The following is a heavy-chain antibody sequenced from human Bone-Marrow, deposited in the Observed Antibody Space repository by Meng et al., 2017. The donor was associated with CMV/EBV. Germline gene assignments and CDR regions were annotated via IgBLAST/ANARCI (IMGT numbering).Heavy chain of an antibody. V-gene: IGHV1-69*06. Sequence: SVKVSCKASGGTFSSYAISWVRQAPGQGLEWMGGIIPIFGTANYAQKFQGRVTITADKSTSTAYMELSSLRSEDTAVYYCARHHRTGRPGCSSTSCYPYWFDPWGQGTLVTVSS. CDR3: ARHHRTGRPGCSSTSCYPYWFDP. J-gene: IGHJ5*02. CDR1: GGTFSSYA. D-gene: IGHD2-2*01. CDR2: IIPIFGTA.